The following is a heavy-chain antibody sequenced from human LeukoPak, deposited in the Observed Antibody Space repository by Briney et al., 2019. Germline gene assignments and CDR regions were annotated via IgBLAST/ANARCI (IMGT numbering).Heavy chain of an antibody. D-gene: IGHD2-21*02. J-gene: IGHJ3*02. CDR1: GFTFSSYA. Sequence: GGSLRLSCAASGFTFSSYAMSWVRQAPGKGLEWVSSISSSSSYIYYADSVKGRFTISRDNAKNSLYLQMNSLRAEDTAVYYCARAGGDYAFDIWGQGTMVTVSS. V-gene: IGHV3-21*01. CDR2: ISSSSSYI. CDR3: ARAGGDYAFDI.